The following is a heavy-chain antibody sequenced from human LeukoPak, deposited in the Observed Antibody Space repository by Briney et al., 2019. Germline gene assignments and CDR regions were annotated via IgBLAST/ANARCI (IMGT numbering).Heavy chain of an antibody. J-gene: IGHJ5*02. Sequence: SETLSLTCTVSGGSISSSSYYWGWIRQPPGKGLEWIGSIYYSGSTYYNPSLKSRVTISVDTSKNQFSLKLSSVTAADTAVYYCAREITMVRGGSWFDPWGQGTLVTVSS. V-gene: IGHV4-39*02. CDR1: GGSISSSSYY. D-gene: IGHD3-10*01. CDR3: AREITMVRGGSWFDP. CDR2: IYYSGST.